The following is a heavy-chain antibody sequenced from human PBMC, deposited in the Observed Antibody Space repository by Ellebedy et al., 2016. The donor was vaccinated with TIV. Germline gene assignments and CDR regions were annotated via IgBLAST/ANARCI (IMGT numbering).Heavy chain of an antibody. CDR3: AITYSGSYLVFHY. CDR1: RFTFSSYG. Sequence: PGGSLRLSCAASRFTFSSYGMHWVRQAPGKGLEWVAVIWYDGSNKYYADSVKGRFTISRDNSKNTLYLQMNSLRAEDTAMYYCAITYSGSYLVFHYWGQGTLVTVSS. CDR2: IWYDGSNK. D-gene: IGHD1-26*01. V-gene: IGHV3-33*08. J-gene: IGHJ4*02.